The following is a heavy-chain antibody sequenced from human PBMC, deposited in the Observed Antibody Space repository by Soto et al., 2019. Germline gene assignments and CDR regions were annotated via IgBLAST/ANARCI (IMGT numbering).Heavy chain of an antibody. V-gene: IGHV1-18*01. CDR1: GYTFTSYG. CDR3: ARVYYGDYGHDFDY. CDR2: ISAYKGNT. Sequence: QVPLVQSGAEVKKPGASVKVSCKASGYTFTSYGISWVRQAPGQGLEWMGWISAYKGNTNYAQKLQGSVPMTTDTSTSTAYMELRSLRSDDTAVYYWARVYYGDYGHDFDYWGQGTLVTVSS. J-gene: IGHJ4*02. D-gene: IGHD4-17*01.